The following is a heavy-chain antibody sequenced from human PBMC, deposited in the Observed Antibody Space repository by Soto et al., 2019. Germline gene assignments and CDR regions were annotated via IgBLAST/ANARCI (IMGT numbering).Heavy chain of an antibody. Sequence: QVQLVQSGAEVKKPGASVKVSCKASGYTFTSYAMHWVRQAPGQRLEWMGWINAGNGNTKYSQKFQGRVTITRDTSASTAYMELSSLRSEDTAVYYCARGSERNGYKPHFDYWGQGTLVTVSS. J-gene: IGHJ4*02. CDR2: INAGNGNT. CDR3: ARGSERNGYKPHFDY. D-gene: IGHD5-12*01. CDR1: GYTFTSYA. V-gene: IGHV1-3*01.